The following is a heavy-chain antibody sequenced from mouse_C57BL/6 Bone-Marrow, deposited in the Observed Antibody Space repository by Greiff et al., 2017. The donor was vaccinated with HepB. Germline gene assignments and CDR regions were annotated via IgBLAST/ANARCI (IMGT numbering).Heavy chain of an antibody. CDR2: IDPEDGDT. Sequence: VQLQQSGAELVRPGASVKLSCTASGFNIKDYYMHWVKPRPEQGLEWIGRIDPEDGDTEYAPKFQGKATMTADTSSNTAYLQLRSLTSEDTAVYYCTTAFTTVGGAWFAYWGQGTLVTVSA. J-gene: IGHJ3*01. CDR1: GFNIKDYY. V-gene: IGHV14-1*01. CDR3: TTAFTTVGGAWFAY. D-gene: IGHD1-1*01.